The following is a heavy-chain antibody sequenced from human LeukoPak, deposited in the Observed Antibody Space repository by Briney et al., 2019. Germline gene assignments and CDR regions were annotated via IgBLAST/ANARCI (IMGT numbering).Heavy chain of an antibody. V-gene: IGHV4-34*01. J-gene: IGHJ4*02. Sequence: SETLSLTCAVYGGSFSGYYWSWIRQPPGKGLEWIGEINHSGSTNYNPSLKSRVTISVDTSKNQFSLKLSSVTAADTAVYYCARGRGYDYVWGSYRYFRPSYFDYWGQGTLVTVSS. CDR3: ARGRGYDYVWGSYRYFRPSYFDY. CDR1: GGSFSGYY. CDR2: INHSGST. D-gene: IGHD3-16*02.